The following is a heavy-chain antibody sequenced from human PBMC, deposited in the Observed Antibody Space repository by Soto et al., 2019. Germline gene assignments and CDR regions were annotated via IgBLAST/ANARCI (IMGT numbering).Heavy chain of an antibody. CDR3: ARVLGYCTNGVCYTDFDY. J-gene: IGHJ4*02. CDR1: GFTFSSYW. D-gene: IGHD2-8*01. V-gene: IGHV3-7*05. CDR2: IKQNGSEK. Sequence: GGSLRLSCAASGFTFSSYWMSWVRQAPGKGLEWVANIKQNGSEKYYVDSVKGRFTISRDNAKNSLYLQMNCLRAADTAVYYCARVLGYCTNGVCYTDFDYWGQGTLVTVSS.